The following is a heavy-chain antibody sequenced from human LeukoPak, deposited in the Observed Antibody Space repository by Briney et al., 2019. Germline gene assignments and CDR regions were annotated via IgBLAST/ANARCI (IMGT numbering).Heavy chain of an antibody. CDR3: ARVFGTVAGNWFDP. V-gene: IGHV4-39*07. Sequence: PSETLSLTCTVSGGSISSSSYYWGWIRQPPGRGLEWIGSIHYSGSTYYNPSLKSRVTISVDTSKNQFSLKLSSVTAADTAVYYCARVFGTVAGNWFDPWGQGTLVTVSS. CDR2: IHYSGST. J-gene: IGHJ5*02. CDR1: GGSISSSSYY. D-gene: IGHD6-19*01.